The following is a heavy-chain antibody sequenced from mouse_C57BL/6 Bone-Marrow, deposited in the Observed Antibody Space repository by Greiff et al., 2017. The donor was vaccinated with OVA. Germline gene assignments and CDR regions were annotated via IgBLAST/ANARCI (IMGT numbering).Heavy chain of an antibody. J-gene: IGHJ4*01. CDR2: ISDGGSYT. V-gene: IGHV5-4*01. CDR1: GFTFSSYA. CDR3: AREGVTTVVATLVPYYAMDY. D-gene: IGHD1-1*01. Sequence: EVKLMESGGGLVKPGGSLKLSCAASGFTFSSYAMSWVRQTPEKRLEWVATISDGGSYTYYPDNVKGRFTISRDNAKNNLYLQMSHLKSEDTAMYYCAREGVTTVVATLVPYYAMDYWGQGTSVTVPS.